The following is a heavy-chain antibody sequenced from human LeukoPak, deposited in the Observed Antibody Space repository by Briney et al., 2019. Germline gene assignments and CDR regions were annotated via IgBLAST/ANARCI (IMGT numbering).Heavy chain of an antibody. CDR2: SNSDGSST. CDR3: ASAGHDYSGDFFDY. Sequence: GGALRLSCAASKLTFSNYRMHSIRHGPGKGLVWISRSNSDGSSTAYADSVKGRFTISRDNAKNTLYLQMNSLRAEDTAVYYCASAGHDYSGDFFDYWGQGTLVTVSS. V-gene: IGHV3-74*01. J-gene: IGHJ4*02. CDR1: KLTFSNYR. D-gene: IGHD4-23*01.